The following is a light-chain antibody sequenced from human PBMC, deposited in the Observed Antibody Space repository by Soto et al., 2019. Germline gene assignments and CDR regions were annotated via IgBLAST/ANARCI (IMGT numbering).Light chain of an antibody. CDR1: QSVSSN. CDR3: QQYDNWLRT. V-gene: IGKV3-15*01. J-gene: IGKJ2*01. CDR2: GAS. Sequence: EIVMTQSPATLSVSPGERATLSCRASQSVSSNLAWYQQKPGQAPRLLIYGASTRATGIPERFSGIGSGTEFTLTFSSLQSEDLAVYYCQQYDNWLRTFGQGTKLEIK.